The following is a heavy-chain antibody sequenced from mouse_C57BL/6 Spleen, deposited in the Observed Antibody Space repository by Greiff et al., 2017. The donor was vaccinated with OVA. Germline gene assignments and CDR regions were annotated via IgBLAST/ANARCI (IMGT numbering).Heavy chain of an antibody. CDR2: INPSNGGT. J-gene: IGHJ2*01. Sequence: QVQLQQPGTDLVKPGASVKLSCKASGYTFTSYWMHWVKQRPGQGLEWIGNINPSNGGTNYNEKFKSKATLTVDKSSSTAYMQLSSLTSEDSAVYYCARAGYDGYYVVDDWGQGTTLTVSS. CDR1: GYTFTSYW. D-gene: IGHD2-3*01. V-gene: IGHV1-53*01. CDR3: ARAGYDGYYVVDD.